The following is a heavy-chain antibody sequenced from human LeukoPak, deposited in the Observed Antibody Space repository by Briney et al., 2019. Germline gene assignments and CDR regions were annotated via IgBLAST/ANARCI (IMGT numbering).Heavy chain of an antibody. V-gene: IGHV3-66*01. Sequence: GGSLRLSCAASGLTVSDSYMSWVRQAPWKGLEWVSVIYSDATTYYADSVKGRFSISRDNFKNTLHLQMNSLRAENTATYYCARYCSGGYCSGAFDLWGQGTMVTVSS. J-gene: IGHJ3*01. D-gene: IGHD2-15*01. CDR3: ARYCSGGYCSGAFDL. CDR2: IYSDATT. CDR1: GLTVSDSY.